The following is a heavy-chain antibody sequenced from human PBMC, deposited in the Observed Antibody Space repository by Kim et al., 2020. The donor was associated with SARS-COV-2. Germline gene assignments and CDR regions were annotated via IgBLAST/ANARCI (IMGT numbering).Heavy chain of an antibody. CDR2: IKQDGSEK. J-gene: IGHJ1*01. D-gene: IGHD3-22*01. V-gene: IGHV3-7*03. CDR3: VSTYNRDSSRFSPFQY. CDR1: GFPFNSHW. Sequence: GGSLRLSCVGSGFPFNSHWMTWVRQAPGKGLEWVANIKQDGSEKYYVDSVKGRFTISRDNAKNALYLQMNSLRDEDTGVYYCVSTYNRDSSRFSPFQYWGQGTLVIVSP.